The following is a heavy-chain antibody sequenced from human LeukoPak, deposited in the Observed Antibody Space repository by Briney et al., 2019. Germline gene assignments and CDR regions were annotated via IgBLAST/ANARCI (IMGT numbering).Heavy chain of an antibody. CDR2: IKPNSGGT. CDR3: ARALGDGGYNWNYVDWFDP. V-gene: IGHV1-2*02. CDR1: GYTFTGYY. D-gene: IGHD1-7*01. J-gene: IGHJ5*02. Sequence: GASVKVSCKASGYTFTGYYMHWVRQAPGQGLEWMGWIKPNSGGTNYAQKFQGRVTMTTDTSTSTAYMELRSLRSDDTAVYYCARALGDGGYNWNYVDWFDPWGQGTLVTVSS.